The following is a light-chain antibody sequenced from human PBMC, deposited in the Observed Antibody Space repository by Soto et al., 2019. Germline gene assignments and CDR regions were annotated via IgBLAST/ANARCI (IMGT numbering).Light chain of an antibody. V-gene: IGKV1-39*01. CDR1: QTIYNY. Sequence: DVLLTQSPSSLSASVGDRVTIACRTSQTIYNYLNWYQQKPGKAPKLLIYAASSLESGVPSRFSGSGSGADFTLTISSLQPEDFATYFCQQSYRAPRTFGQGTKVDI. CDR2: AAS. CDR3: QQSYRAPRT. J-gene: IGKJ1*01.